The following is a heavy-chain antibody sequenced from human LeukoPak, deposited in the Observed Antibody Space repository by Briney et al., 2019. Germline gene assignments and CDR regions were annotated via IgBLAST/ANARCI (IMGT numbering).Heavy chain of an antibody. J-gene: IGHJ4*02. CDR2: ISAYNGNT. CDR3: ARAAPHPRALQFDY. Sequence: ASVKVSCKASGYTFTSYGISWVRQAPGQGLEWMGWISAYNGNTNYAQRLQGRVTMTTDTSTSTAYMELRSLRSDDTAVYYCARAAPHPRALQFDYWGQGTLVTVSS. V-gene: IGHV1-18*01. CDR1: GYTFTSYG. D-gene: IGHD4-11*01.